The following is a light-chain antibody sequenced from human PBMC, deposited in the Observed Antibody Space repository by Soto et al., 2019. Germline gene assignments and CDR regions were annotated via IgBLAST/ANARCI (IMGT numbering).Light chain of an antibody. J-gene: IGKJ4*02. CDR1: QSVSSN. CDR3: QQYIRWPLT. CDR2: GAS. V-gene: IGKV3-15*01. Sequence: ERVMPQSPSTLSVSPGERATLSCRASQSVSSNLAWYQQKPGQAPSLLIYGASTRATGTPARFSGSGSGTEFTLTISSLQSEDFAAYYCQQYIRWPLTFGGGTKVDIK.